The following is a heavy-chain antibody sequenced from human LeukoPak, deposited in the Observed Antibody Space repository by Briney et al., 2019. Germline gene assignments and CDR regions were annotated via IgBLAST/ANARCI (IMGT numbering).Heavy chain of an antibody. D-gene: IGHD2-2*01. Sequence: GGSLRLSCAASGFTFRSYVMSWVRLAPGKGLEWVSGLNTDGAWIYYADSVKGRFTISRDNSENTLYLQMNSLRVEDTAVYYCARDPRYCTTTGCYDSWGQGTLVTVSS. CDR2: LNTDGAWI. CDR3: ARDPRYCTTTGCYDS. V-gene: IGHV3-23*01. CDR1: GFTFRSYV. J-gene: IGHJ5*01.